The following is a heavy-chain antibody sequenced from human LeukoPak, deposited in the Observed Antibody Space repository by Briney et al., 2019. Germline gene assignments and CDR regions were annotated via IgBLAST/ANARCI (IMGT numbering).Heavy chain of an antibody. CDR1: GYTFTSYD. D-gene: IGHD6-13*01. CDR3: ARGLSSSWPNYYYYYMDV. CDR2: MNPNSGNT. Sequence: ASVKVSCKASGYTFTSYDINWVRQATGQGLEWMGWMNPNSGNTGYAQKFQGRVTMTRNTSISTAYMELSSLRSEDTAVYYCARGLSSSWPNYYYYYMDVWGKGTTVTVSS. V-gene: IGHV1-8*01. J-gene: IGHJ6*03.